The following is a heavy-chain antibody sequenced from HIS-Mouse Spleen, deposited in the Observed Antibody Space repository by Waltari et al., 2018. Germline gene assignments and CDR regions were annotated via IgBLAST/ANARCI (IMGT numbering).Heavy chain of an antibody. D-gene: IGHD6-13*01. CDR1: GGSISSSSYY. Sequence: QLQLQESGPGLVKPSETLSLTCTVSGGSISSSSYYWGWIRQPPGKGLEWIGNIYYRGSTYYNPSLKSRVTISVDTSKNQFSLKLSSVTAADTAVYYCAREIPYSSSWYDWYFDLWGRGTLVTVSS. CDR3: AREIPYSSSWYDWYFDL. V-gene: IGHV4-39*07. J-gene: IGHJ2*01. CDR2: IYYRGST.